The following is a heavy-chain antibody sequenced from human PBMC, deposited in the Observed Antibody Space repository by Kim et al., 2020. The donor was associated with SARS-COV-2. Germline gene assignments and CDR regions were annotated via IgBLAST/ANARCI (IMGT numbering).Heavy chain of an antibody. CDR2: IKSKSDGGTT. J-gene: IGHJ4*02. V-gene: IGHV3-15*01. Sequence: GGSLRLSCVASGLTLSNAWMSWVRQVPGKGLEWVGRIKSKSDGGTTEYAALVKGRFTISRDDSKNTLYLQMNSLETEDTAVYYCATGFKNGWHEYYFEFWGQGTLVTVSS. CDR3: ATGFKNGWHEYYFEF. CDR1: GLTLSNAW. D-gene: IGHD3-16*01.